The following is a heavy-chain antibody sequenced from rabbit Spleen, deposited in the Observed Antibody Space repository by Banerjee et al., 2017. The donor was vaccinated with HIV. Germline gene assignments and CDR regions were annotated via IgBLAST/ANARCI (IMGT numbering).Heavy chain of an antibody. CDR1: GFSLSSDEM. Sequence: QEQLVESGGGLVQPEGSLALTCTVSGFSLSSDEMSWVRQAPGKGLEWIGYIYAVSGGTYYANWAKGRFTISKTSSTTVTLQMTSLTAADTATYFCARGSAAMTMVITGFYFNLWGPGTLVTVS. J-gene: IGHJ4*01. V-gene: IGHV1S45*01. D-gene: IGHD2-1*01. CDR2: IYAVSGGT. CDR3: ARGSAAMTMVITGFYFNL.